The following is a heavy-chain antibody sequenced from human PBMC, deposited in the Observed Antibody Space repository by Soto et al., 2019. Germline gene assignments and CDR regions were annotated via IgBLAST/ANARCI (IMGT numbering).Heavy chain of an antibody. J-gene: IGHJ4*02. V-gene: IGHV4-39*01. CDR2: IYFSGNT. CDR1: GGSISSDTHY. CDR3: ARHHWTTMTTNFDY. D-gene: IGHD4-17*01. Sequence: SETLSLTCTVSGGSISSDTHYWAWIRQPPGKGLEWIGSIYFSGNTYYNPPLKSRVTISVDTSKRQFSLKVRSVTATDTALYYCARHHWTTMTTNFDYWGQGDLVTVSS.